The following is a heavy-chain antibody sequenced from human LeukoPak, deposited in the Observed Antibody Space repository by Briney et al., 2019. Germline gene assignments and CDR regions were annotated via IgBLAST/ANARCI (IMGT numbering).Heavy chain of an antibody. V-gene: IGHV3-23*01. CDR2: ISGGGGTT. CDR3: AREGFLNAFDI. Sequence: GGSLRLSCAASGFTFSSYAMSWVRQAPGKGLEWVSAISGGGGTTYYADSVKGRFTISRDNAKNSLYLQMNSLRAEDTAVYYCAREGFLNAFDIWGQGTMVTVSS. J-gene: IGHJ3*02. CDR1: GFTFSSYA.